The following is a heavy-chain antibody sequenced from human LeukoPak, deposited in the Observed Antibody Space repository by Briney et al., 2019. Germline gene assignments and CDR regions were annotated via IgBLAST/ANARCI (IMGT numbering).Heavy chain of an antibody. Sequence: SGPTLVKPTQALTLTCTFSGFSLSTSGVGVGWIRQPPGKALECLALIYWNDDKRYSPSLKSRLTITKDTSKSQVVLTMTNMDPVDTATYYCAHRRRYNWNSGLYFDYWGQGTLVTVSS. D-gene: IGHD1-7*01. CDR3: AHRRRYNWNSGLYFDY. J-gene: IGHJ4*02. V-gene: IGHV2-5*01. CDR1: GFSLSTSGVG. CDR2: IYWNDDK.